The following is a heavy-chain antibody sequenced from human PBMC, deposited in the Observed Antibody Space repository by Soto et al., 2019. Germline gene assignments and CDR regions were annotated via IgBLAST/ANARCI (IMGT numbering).Heavy chain of an antibody. Sequence: QVQLVQSGAEVKKPGASVKVSCKASGYTFTSYAMHWVRQAPGQRLEWMGWINVGNGNTKYSQKFQGRVTLTRDTSASTAYMELSSLRSEDTAVYYCARSIGVVIAADYLGQGTLVTVSS. CDR1: GYTFTSYA. CDR2: INVGNGNT. CDR3: ARSIGVVIAADY. V-gene: IGHV1-3*01. D-gene: IGHD2-21*01. J-gene: IGHJ4*02.